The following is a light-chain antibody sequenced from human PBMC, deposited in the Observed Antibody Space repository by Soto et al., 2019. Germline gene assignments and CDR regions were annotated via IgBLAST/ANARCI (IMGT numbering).Light chain of an antibody. CDR1: QSVISS. Sequence: EIVVTQSPALVSVSPGERVTLSCRASQSVISSLAWYQQKLGQAPRLLIYGASTRATGIPARFSGSGSGTEFFLNISSLQSEDSAIYYCQHYNNWLGTFGGGTKWISN. CDR3: QHYNNWLGT. J-gene: IGKJ4*01. CDR2: GAS. V-gene: IGKV3-15*01.